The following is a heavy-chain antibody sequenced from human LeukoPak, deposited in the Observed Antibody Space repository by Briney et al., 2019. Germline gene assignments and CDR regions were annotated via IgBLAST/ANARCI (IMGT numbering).Heavy chain of an antibody. CDR2: ISGSGATT. V-gene: IGHV3-23*01. CDR3: AKEDDYNYIDY. D-gene: IGHD5-24*01. J-gene: IGHJ4*02. CDR1: GFTFSSYA. Sequence: GGSLRLSCAASGFTFSSYAMSWVRQAPGKGLEWVSTISGSGATTYYADSVKGRFTISRDNSKNTLYLQVNNLRAEDTAVYYCAKEDDYNYIDYWGQGTLVTVPS.